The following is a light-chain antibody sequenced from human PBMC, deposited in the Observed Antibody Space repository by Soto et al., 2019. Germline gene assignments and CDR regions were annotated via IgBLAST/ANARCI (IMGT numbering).Light chain of an antibody. CDR1: GSNVGSNY. CDR3: GTWDTSLSAGQGV. V-gene: IGLV1-51*02. J-gene: IGLJ2*01. Sequence: QSVLTQPPSVSAAPGQKVTISCSGNGSNVGSNYVSWYQQLPGTAPKLLIYGNDKRPSGIPDRFSGSKSGASATLGITGLQTGDEADYYCGTWDTSLSAGQGVFGGGTKVTVL. CDR2: GND.